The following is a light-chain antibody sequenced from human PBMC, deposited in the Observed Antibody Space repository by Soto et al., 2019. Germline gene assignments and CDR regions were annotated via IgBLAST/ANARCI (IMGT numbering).Light chain of an antibody. CDR2: DVS. CDR3: QQYDDWPLT. V-gene: IGKV3D-15*01. CDR1: QSVTHN. Sequence: EKVMTQSPATLSLSPGETATLTCRASQSVTHNYLAWYQQKPGLAPRLLIHDVSTRATGIPARFSGSGSGTEFTLTISSLQSEDFAVYYCQQYDDWPLTFGGGTKVDI. J-gene: IGKJ4*01.